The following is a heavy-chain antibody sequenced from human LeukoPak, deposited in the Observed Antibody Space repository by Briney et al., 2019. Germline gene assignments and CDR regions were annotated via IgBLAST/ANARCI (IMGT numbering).Heavy chain of an antibody. CDR1: GFTFSSYG. CDR2: ISGSGGST. V-gene: IGHV3-21*01. D-gene: IGHD2-21*02. Sequence: PGGSLRLSCAASGFTFSSYGMHWVRQAPGKGLEWVSAISGSGGSTYYADSVKGRFTISRDNAKNSLYLQMNSLRAEDTAVYYCARAYCGGDCYLPTSYYYYMDVWGEGTTVTVSS. CDR3: ARAYCGGDCYLPTSYYYYMDV. J-gene: IGHJ6*03.